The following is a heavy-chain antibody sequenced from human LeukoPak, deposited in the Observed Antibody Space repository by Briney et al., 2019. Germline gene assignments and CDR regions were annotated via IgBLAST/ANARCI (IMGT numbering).Heavy chain of an antibody. J-gene: IGHJ4*02. CDR1: GFTFSSYG. Sequence: GGSLRLSCAASGFTFSSYGMHWVRQAPGKGLEWVAFIRYDGSNKYHADSVKGRFTISRDNSKNTLYLQMNSLRAEDTAVYYCAKDADVRFLEWLPDYWGQGTLVTVSS. V-gene: IGHV3-30*02. CDR3: AKDADVRFLEWLPDY. CDR2: IRYDGSNK. D-gene: IGHD3-3*01.